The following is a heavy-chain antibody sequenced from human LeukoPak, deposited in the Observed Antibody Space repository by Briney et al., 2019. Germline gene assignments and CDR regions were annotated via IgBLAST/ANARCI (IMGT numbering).Heavy chain of an antibody. CDR2: GNSDGSST. D-gene: IGHD3-10*01. CDR1: GFTLSSYW. V-gene: IGHV3-74*01. CDR3: AKDLISMVRGSPMDV. J-gene: IGHJ6*02. Sequence: GGSLRLSCAASGFTLSSYWMHWVRQAPGKGLMWVSRGNSDGSSTSYADSVKGRFTISRDNSKNMYLQMNSLRAEDTAVYYCAKDLISMVRGSPMDVWGQGTTVTVSS.